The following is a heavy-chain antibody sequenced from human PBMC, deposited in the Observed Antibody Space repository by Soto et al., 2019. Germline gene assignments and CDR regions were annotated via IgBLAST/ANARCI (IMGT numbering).Heavy chain of an antibody. CDR1: GGSISSDY. V-gene: IGHV4-59*06. CDR2: IYYIGST. J-gene: IGHJ5*02. Sequence: SETLSLTCTVSGGSISSDYWNWIRQHPGKGLEWIGYIYYIGSTYYNPSLKSRVTISLDTSKNQFSLKLSSVTAADTAVYYCARSVFPWGQGTLVTVSS. CDR3: ARSVFP.